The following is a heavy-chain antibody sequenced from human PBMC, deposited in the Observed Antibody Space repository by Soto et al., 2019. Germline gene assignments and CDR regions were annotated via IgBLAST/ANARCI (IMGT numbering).Heavy chain of an antibody. D-gene: IGHD6-19*01. CDR2: INWDGSNK. V-gene: IGHV3-43*01. J-gene: IGHJ4*02. CDR1: GFTFHDHS. CDR3: TKEAGTIYFDY. Sequence: EVELVESGGVVVQPGGSLRLSCAASGFTFHDHSMHWVRQAPGKGLEWVSLINWDGSNKYYADSVKGRFTISRDNITNSLYVQMNSLRSEDTALYYCTKEAGTIYFDYWGQGALVTVSS.